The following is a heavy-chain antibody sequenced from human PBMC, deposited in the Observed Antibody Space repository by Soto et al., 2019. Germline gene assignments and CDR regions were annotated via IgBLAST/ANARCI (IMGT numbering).Heavy chain of an antibody. Sequence: SVKVSCKASGGTFGSYAISWVRQAPGQGLEWMGGIIPIFGTANYAQKFQGRVTITADESTSTAYMELSSLRSEDTAVYYCARDHTYYYDSSGPFDYWGQGTLVTVSS. CDR2: IIPIFGTA. CDR3: ARDHTYYYDSSGPFDY. J-gene: IGHJ4*02. D-gene: IGHD3-22*01. V-gene: IGHV1-69*13. CDR1: GGTFGSYA.